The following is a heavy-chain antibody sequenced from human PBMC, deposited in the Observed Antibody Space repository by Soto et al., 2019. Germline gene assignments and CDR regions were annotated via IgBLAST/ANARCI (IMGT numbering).Heavy chain of an antibody. CDR1: GGSISSGDYY. CDR3: ARYCSGGTCQYAFDI. J-gene: IGHJ3*02. D-gene: IGHD2-15*01. V-gene: IGHV4-31*03. CDR2: MSYSGTT. Sequence: LSLTCTVSGGSISSGDYYWSWIRQHPGKGLEWIAYMSYSGTTYYNPSLKTRVIISLDTSTNQFSLKLSSVTAADTAVYFCARYCSGGTCQYAFDIWGQGTVVTVSS.